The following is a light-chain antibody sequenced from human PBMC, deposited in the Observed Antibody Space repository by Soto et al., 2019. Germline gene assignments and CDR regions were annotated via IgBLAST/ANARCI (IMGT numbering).Light chain of an antibody. Sequence: EIVMTQSPATLSVSPGERATLSCRASQSVSSYLAWYQQKPGLPPRLLIYDASTRATGIPDRFSSSGSGTHFTLTISSLHSADFAVYYCQQYSNWPPLYTFARWTKLEIK. V-gene: IGKV3-15*01. CDR1: QSVSSY. CDR2: DAS. CDR3: QQYSNWPPLYT. J-gene: IGKJ2*01.